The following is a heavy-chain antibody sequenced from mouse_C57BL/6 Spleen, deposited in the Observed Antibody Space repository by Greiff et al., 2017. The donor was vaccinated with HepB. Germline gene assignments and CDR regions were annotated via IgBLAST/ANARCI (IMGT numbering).Heavy chain of an antibody. CDR1: GYTFTSYW. J-gene: IGHJ2*01. Sequence: QVHVKQPGAELVKPGASVKLSCKASGYTFTSYWMHWVKQRPGQGLEWIGMIHPNSGSTNYNEKFKSKATLTVDKSSSTAYMQLSSLTSEDSAVYYCARGGLRYFDYWGQGTTLTVSS. CDR2: IHPNSGST. V-gene: IGHV1-64*01. CDR3: ARGGLRYFDY. D-gene: IGHD2-4*01.